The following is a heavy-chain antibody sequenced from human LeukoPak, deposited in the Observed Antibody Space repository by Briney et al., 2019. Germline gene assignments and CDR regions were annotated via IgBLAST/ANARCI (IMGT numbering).Heavy chain of an antibody. CDR2: ISYDGSGK. CDR1: GFTFGTNA. D-gene: IGHD1-26*01. CDR3: ARESGNYSYLFDS. J-gene: IGHJ4*02. Sequence: PGRSLRLSCTTSGFTFGTNAMHWVRQAPGKGLEWVSGISYDGSGKYSIASVQGRFTISRDNSKNTLYLQMNSLRTEDTALYYCARESGNYSYLFDSWGRGTLVTVSS. V-gene: IGHV3-30-3*01.